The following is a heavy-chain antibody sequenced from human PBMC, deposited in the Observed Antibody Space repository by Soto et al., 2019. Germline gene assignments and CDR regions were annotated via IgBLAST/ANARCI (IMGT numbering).Heavy chain of an antibody. CDR1: GGSISSRGYY. CDR3: ATSNWFDP. Sequence: QLQLQESGPGLVKPSETLSLTCTVSGGSISSRGYYWGWIRQPPGKGLEWIGTIYYSGSTYYNPSLKGRVTIPADTSKHQFSLKLSSVTAADTAVYYCATSNWFDPWGQGTLVTVSS. CDR2: IYYSGST. J-gene: IGHJ5*02. V-gene: IGHV4-39*01.